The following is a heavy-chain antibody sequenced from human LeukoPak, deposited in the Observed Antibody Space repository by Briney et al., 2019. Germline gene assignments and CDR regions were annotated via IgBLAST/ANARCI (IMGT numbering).Heavy chain of an antibody. Sequence: GGSLRLSCAASGFTFGSYAISWVRQAPGKGLEWVSAISSSGDTTLYVDSVKGRFAISRDNSKNTLYLQMSGLRPKDTAIYYCAKGDYGDYKLIDYWGQGTLVTVSS. CDR2: ISSSGDTT. V-gene: IGHV3-23*01. CDR1: GFTFGSYA. J-gene: IGHJ4*02. CDR3: AKGDYGDYKLIDY. D-gene: IGHD4-17*01.